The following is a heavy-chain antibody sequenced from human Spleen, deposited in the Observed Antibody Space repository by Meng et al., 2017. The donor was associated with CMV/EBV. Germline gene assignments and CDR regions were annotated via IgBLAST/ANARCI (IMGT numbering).Heavy chain of an antibody. CDR2: IIPIFGTA. D-gene: IGHD1-26*01. CDR1: GGTFSSYA. V-gene: IGHV1-69*05. Sequence: KASGGTFSSYAISWVRQAPGQGLEWMGGIIPIFGTANYAQKFQGRVTITTDESTSTAYMELASLRSDDTAVYFCTRRPLGSTNPFDSWGQGTLVTVSS. CDR3: TRRPLGSTNPFDS. J-gene: IGHJ4*02.